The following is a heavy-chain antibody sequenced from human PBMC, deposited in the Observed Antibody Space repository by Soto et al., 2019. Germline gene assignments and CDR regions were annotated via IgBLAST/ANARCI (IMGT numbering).Heavy chain of an antibody. CDR3: TRGPRPTSIGTGAF. V-gene: IGHV3-74*01. J-gene: IGHJ4*02. CDR2: ITDDGSTT. CDR1: GFIFSMYW. Sequence: VGSVRLSCETSGFIFSMYWMHWVRQVPGKGPQWVARITDDGSTTYYAASVEGRFTISRDNAKNALYLQMTSLRADDTAVYYCTRGPRPTSIGTGAFWGQGTLVTVSS. D-gene: IGHD3-10*01.